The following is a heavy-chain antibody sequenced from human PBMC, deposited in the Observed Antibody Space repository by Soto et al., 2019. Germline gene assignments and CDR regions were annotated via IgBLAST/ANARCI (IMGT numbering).Heavy chain of an antibody. CDR2: INSYNGNT. V-gene: IGHV1-18*01. Sequence: QVQLVQSGAEVKKPGASVKVSCKASGYIFINYGISWVRQAPGQGLEWMGWINSYNGNTNSAQKVQSRVTMTTDTSTNTAYMELRSLTAVDTAVYYFARSAGVVDGDDYWGQGTLVTVSS. J-gene: IGHJ4*02. CDR3: ARSAGVVDGDDY. D-gene: IGHD3-10*01. CDR1: GYIFINYG.